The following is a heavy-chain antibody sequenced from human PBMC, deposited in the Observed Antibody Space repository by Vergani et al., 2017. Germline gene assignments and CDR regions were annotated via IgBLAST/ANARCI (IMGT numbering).Heavy chain of an antibody. D-gene: IGHD1-20*01. Sequence: EVQLVESGGGLVQPGRSLRLSCAASGFTFDDYAMHWVRQAPGKGLEWVSGISWNSGSIGYADSVQGRFTISRDNAKNSLYLQMNSLRAEDTALYYCAKGDITGTTYGAFDIWGQGTMVTVSS. V-gene: IGHV3-9*01. J-gene: IGHJ3*02. CDR2: ISWNSGSI. CDR1: GFTFDDYA. CDR3: AKGDITGTTYGAFDI.